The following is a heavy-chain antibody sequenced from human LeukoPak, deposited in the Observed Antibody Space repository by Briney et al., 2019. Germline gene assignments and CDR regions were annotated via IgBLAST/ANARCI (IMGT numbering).Heavy chain of an antibody. CDR2: VGIAGDT. CDR3: AREGRMGTADAFDV. Sequence: GGPLRLSCAASGFTFNNYEMHWVRHTAGKGLEWVSPVGIAGDTFYAGSVKGRFSISRDNAESSLFLQMNSLRAGDTAVYYCAREGRMGTADAFDVWGQGTMVTVSS. CDR1: GFTFNNYE. J-gene: IGHJ3*01. D-gene: IGHD1-14*01. V-gene: IGHV3-13*01.